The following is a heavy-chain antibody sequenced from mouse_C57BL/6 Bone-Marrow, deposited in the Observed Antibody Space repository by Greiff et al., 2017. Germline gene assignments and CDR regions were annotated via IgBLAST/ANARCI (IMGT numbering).Heavy chain of an antibody. CDR2: IDPANGNT. D-gene: IGHD2-1*01. Sequence: EVKLQESVAELVRPGASVKLSCTASGFNIKNTYMHWVKQRPEQGLEWIGKIDPANGNTKYAPKFQGKATLTADTSSTTAYLQLSSLTSEDTAVYYCASPIYYGNPRAMDYWSQGTSVTVSS. V-gene: IGHV14-3*01. J-gene: IGHJ4*01. CDR3: ASPIYYGNPRAMDY. CDR1: GFNIKNTY.